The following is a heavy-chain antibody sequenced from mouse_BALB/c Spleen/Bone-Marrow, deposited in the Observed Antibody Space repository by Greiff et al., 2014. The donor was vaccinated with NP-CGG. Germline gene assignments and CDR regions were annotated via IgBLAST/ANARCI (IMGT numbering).Heavy chain of an antibody. CDR2: IWAGGST. CDR1: GFSLTSYG. J-gene: IGHJ4*01. V-gene: IGHV2-9*02. D-gene: IGHD1-1*02. CDR3: ARDGVYGSHYYAMDY. Sequence: QVQLQQSGPGLVAPSQSLSITCTVSGFSLTSYGVHWVRQPPGKGLEWLGVIWAGGSTNYNSALMSRLSISKDNSKSQVFFKMNSLQTDDTAMYYCARDGVYGSHYYAMDYWGQGTSVTVSS.